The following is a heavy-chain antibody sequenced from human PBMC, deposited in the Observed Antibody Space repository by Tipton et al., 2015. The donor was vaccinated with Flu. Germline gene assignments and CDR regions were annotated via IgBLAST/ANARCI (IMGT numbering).Heavy chain of an antibody. J-gene: IGHJ6*02. CDR1: GGTFSSYA. Sequence: QLVQSGAEVKKPGSSVKVSCKASGGTFSSYAISWVRQAPGQGLEWMGGIIPIFGTANYAQKFQGRVTITADESTSTAYMELSSLRSEDTAVYYCARGSGSKEWLFTHYYYYGMDVWGQGTTVTVSS. CDR2: IIPIFGTA. D-gene: IGHD3-3*01. CDR3: ARGSGSKEWLFTHYYYYGMDV. V-gene: IGHV1-69*01.